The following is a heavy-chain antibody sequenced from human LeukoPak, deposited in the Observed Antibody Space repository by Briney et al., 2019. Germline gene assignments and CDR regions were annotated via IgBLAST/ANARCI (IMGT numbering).Heavy chain of an antibody. V-gene: IGHV3-7*02. CDR2: IKQDETQE. CDR3: ANGRGET. D-gene: IGHD3-10*01. Sequence: GGSLRLSCAASGFTFDSDWMSWVSQTPGKGLDWVALIKQDETQEYYLDSVKGRFTISRDNAKNLLSLQMDNLRAEDTGIYYCANGRGETWGQGALVTVSS. J-gene: IGHJ4*02. CDR1: GFTFDSDW.